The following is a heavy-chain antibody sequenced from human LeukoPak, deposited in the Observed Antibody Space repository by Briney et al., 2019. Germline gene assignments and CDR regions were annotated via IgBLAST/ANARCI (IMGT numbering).Heavy chain of an antibody. D-gene: IGHD7-27*01. CDR1: GYSISSGYY. CDR3: AKTAKTGDGSD. Sequence: SETLSLTCTVSGYSISSGYYWGWIRQPPGKGLQWIGIIYESGLTYYNPSLKSRVTISVDTSKNQFSLKLSSVTADDTAVYYCAKTAKTGDGSDWGQGTLVTVSS. CDR2: IYESGLT. J-gene: IGHJ4*02. V-gene: IGHV4-38-2*02.